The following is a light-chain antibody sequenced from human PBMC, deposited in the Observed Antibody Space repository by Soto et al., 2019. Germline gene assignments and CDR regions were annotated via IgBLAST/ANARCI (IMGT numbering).Light chain of an antibody. CDR3: GTWHRSLSVLV. CDR2: EHN. Sequence: QSVLTQPPSVSAAPGQKVTISCSGSSSNIGNNYVSWYRHLPGTTPKLLIYEHNQRPSGIPDRFSGSKSGTSVTLDITGLQTVYEADDYCGTWHRSLSVLVFGGGTKLTVL. V-gene: IGLV1-51*02. J-gene: IGLJ3*02. CDR1: SSNIGNNY.